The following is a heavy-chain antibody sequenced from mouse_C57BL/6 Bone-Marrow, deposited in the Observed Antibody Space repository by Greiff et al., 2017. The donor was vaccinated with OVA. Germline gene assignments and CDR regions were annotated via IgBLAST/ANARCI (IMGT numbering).Heavy chain of an antibody. CDR2: INPSNGGT. Sequence: QVQLQQPGTELVKPGASVKLSCKASGYTFTSYWMHWVKQRPGQGLEWIGNINPSNGGTNYNEKFKSKATLTVVKSSSTAYMQLSSLTSKDSAVYYCARTLITTGYFDVWGTGTTVTVSA. D-gene: IGHD1-1*01. V-gene: IGHV1-53*01. J-gene: IGHJ1*03. CDR3: ARTLITTGYFDV. CDR1: GYTFTSYW.